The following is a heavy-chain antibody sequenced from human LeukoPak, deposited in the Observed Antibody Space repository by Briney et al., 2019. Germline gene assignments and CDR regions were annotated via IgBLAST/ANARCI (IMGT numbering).Heavy chain of an antibody. V-gene: IGHV4-59*01. D-gene: IGHD3-10*01. Sequence: PSETLSLTCTVSGASISSYYWSWIRQPPGKGLEWIGYIYYSGSTNYNPSLKSRVTISVDTSKNQFSLKLSSVTAADTAVYYCAGRLYGSGSYPLWGQGTLVTVSS. J-gene: IGHJ4*02. CDR2: IYYSGST. CDR3: AGRLYGSGSYPL. CDR1: GASISSYY.